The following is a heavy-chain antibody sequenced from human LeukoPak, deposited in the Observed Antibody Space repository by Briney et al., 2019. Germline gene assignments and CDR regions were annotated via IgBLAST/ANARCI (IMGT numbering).Heavy chain of an antibody. CDR2: INAGNGNT. CDR1: GYTFTSYA. CDR3: ARGPTYYYDSSGSHFDY. D-gene: IGHD3-22*01. V-gene: IGHV1-3*03. J-gene: IGHJ4*02. Sequence: ASVKVSCKASGYTFTSYATHWVRQAPGQRLEWMGWINAGNGNTKYSQEFQGRVTITRDTSASTAYMELSSLRSEDMAVYYCARGPTYYYDSSGSHFDYWGQGPLVTVSS.